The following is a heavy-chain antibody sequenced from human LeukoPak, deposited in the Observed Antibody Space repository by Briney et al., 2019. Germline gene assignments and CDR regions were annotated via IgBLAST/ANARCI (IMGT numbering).Heavy chain of an antibody. CDR1: GFALSSHW. D-gene: IGHD1-14*01. CDR3: ARGNPGGEFY. J-gene: IGHJ4*02. Sequence: PGGSLRLSCAASGFALSSHWMTWVRQAPGKGLEWVSIIYSGGSTYYADSVKGRFTISRDNSKNTLYLQMNSLRAEDTAVYYCARGNPGGEFYWGQGTLVTVSS. CDR2: IYSGGST. V-gene: IGHV3-53*01.